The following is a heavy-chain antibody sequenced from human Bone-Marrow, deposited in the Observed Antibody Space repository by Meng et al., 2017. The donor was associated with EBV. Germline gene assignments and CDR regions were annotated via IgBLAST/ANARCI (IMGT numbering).Heavy chain of an antibody. Sequence: EVQLVESGGXLVKPGGSXRLSCAASGFTFSSYSMNWVRQAPGKGLEWVSSISSSSSYIYYADSVKGRFTISRDNAKNSLYLQMNSLRAEDTAVYYCARDSYYYDSSGYYTYWYFDLWGRGTLVTVSS. CDR1: GFTFSSYS. J-gene: IGHJ2*01. D-gene: IGHD3-22*01. CDR3: ARDSYYYDSSGYYTYWYFDL. V-gene: IGHV3-21*01. CDR2: ISSSSSYI.